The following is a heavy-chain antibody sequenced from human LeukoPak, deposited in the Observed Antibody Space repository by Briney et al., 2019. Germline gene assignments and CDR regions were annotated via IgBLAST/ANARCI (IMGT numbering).Heavy chain of an antibody. CDR2: IYSDGST. CDR1: GFTVSSNY. D-gene: IGHD3-16*01. CDR3: ARDHRIGGS. Sequence: PGGSLRLSCAASGFTVSSNYMTWVRQAPGKGLEWVSVIYSDGSTFYADSVKGRFTISRDIFKNTLYLQMNSLRAEDTAVYYCARDHRIGGSWGQGTLVTVSS. J-gene: IGHJ4*02. V-gene: IGHV3-53*01.